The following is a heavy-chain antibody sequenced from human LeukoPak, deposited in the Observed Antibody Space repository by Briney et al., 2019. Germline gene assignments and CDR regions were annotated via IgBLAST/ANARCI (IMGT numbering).Heavy chain of an antibody. CDR3: ARVGQGRFDL. J-gene: IGHJ2*01. CDR1: GGSISTYY. Sequence: PSETLSLTCTVSGGSISTYYWSWIRQPPGKGLEWLGYIDYSGSTNYNPSLKSRVTISVDTSKNQFSLRLSSVTAADTATYYCARVGQGRFDLWGRGTLVTVSS. V-gene: IGHV4-59*01. CDR2: IDYSGST.